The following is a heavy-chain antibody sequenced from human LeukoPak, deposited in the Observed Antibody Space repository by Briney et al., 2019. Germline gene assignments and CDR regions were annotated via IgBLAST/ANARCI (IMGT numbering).Heavy chain of an antibody. D-gene: IGHD3-9*01. CDR1: GYSISSGYY. CDR2: IYHSGST. V-gene: IGHV4-38-2*01. J-gene: IGHJ4*02. CDR3: ARQYYDILTGYYRRYFDY. Sequence: SETLSLTCAVSGYSISSGYYWGWLRQPPGKGLEWIGSIYHSGSTYYNPSLKSRVTISVDTSKNQFSLKLSSVTAADTAVYYCARQYYDILTGYYRRYFDYWGQGALVTVSS.